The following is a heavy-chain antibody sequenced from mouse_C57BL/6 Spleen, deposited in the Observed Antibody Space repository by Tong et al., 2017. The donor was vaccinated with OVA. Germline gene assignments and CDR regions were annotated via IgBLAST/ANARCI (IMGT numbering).Heavy chain of an antibody. CDR1: GYTFTDYE. J-gene: IGHJ2*01. D-gene: IGHD1-1*01. Sequence: VQLQESGAELVRPGASVTLSCKASGYTFTDYEMHWVKQTPVHGLEWIGAIDPETGGTAYNQKFKGKATLTVDKSSSTAYMQLSSLTSEDSAVYYCARSFITTVPDYWGQGTTLTVSS. CDR3: ARSFITTVPDY. CDR2: IDPETGGT. V-gene: IGHV1-15*01.